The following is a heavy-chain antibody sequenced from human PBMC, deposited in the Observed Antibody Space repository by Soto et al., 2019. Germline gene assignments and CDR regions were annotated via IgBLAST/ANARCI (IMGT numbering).Heavy chain of an antibody. V-gene: IGHV1-18*01. J-gene: IGHJ4*02. Sequence: VASVKVSCKASGYTFTSYGISWVRQAPGQGLEWMGWSSAYNGNTNYAQSLQGRVTMTTDTSTTTAYMELRSLKSDDTAVYYCARVSPSSRAAEPWGQGTLVTVCS. D-gene: IGHD6-13*01. CDR3: ARVSPSSRAAEP. CDR2: SSAYNGNT. CDR1: GYTFTSYG.